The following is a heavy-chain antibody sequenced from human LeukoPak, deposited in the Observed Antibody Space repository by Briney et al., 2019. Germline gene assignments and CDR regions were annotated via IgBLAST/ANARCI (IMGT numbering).Heavy chain of an antibody. CDR2: INPNSGGT. CDR1: GYTFTGYY. D-gene: IGHD1-1*01. CDR3: ARDQTAYYGMDV. J-gene: IGHJ6*02. Sequence: ASVKVSCKASGYTFTGYYMHWVRQAPGQGLEWMGWINPNSGGTNYAQKLQGRVTMTTDTSTSTAYVELRSLRSDDTAVYYCARDQTAYYGMDVWGQGTTVTVSS. V-gene: IGHV1-2*02.